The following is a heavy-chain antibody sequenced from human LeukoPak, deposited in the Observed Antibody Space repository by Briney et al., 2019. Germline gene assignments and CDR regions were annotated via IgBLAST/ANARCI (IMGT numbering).Heavy chain of an antibody. D-gene: IGHD2-21*02. CDR2: IYYSGST. J-gene: IGHJ6*03. V-gene: IGHV4-59*12. CDR3: AREFTTTSDLEYHFYMDV. Sequence: SGTLSLTCTVSGGSISSYYWSWIRQPPGKGLEWIGYIYYSGSTNYNPSLKSRVTISVDTSKNQFSLKLSSVTAADTAVYYCAREFTTTSDLEYHFYMDVWGKGTTVTVSS. CDR1: GGSISSYY.